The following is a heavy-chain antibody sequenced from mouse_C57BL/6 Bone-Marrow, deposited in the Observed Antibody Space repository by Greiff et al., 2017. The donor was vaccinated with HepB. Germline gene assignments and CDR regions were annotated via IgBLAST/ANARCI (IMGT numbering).Heavy chain of an antibody. D-gene: IGHD3-1*01. Sequence: VQLQQSGPELVKPGASVKISCKASGYAFTNYLIEWVKQRPGQGLEWIGVINPGSGGTNYNEKFKGKATLTADKSSSTAYMQLSSLTSEDSAVYFCARSGDAYWGQGTTLTVSS. CDR2: INPGSGGT. J-gene: IGHJ2*01. V-gene: IGHV1-54*01. CDR1: GYAFTNYL. CDR3: ARSGDAY.